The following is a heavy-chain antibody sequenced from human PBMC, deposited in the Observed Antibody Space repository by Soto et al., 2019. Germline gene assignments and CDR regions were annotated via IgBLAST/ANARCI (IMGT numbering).Heavy chain of an antibody. CDR1: GFTLSSNY. D-gene: IGHD5-12*01. Sequence: PGGSLRLSCAASGFTLSSNYMSWVRQAPGKGLEWVSVFYSGGSTYYADSVKGRFTISRDNSKNTLYLQMNSLRAEDTAVYYCVRVSATAKTFEFWGQGTLVTVSS. CDR3: VRVSATAKTFEF. V-gene: IGHV3-53*01. J-gene: IGHJ4*02. CDR2: FYSGGST.